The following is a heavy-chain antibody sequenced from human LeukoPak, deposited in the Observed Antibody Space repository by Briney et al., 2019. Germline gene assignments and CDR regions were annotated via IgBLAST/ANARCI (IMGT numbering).Heavy chain of an antibody. J-gene: IGHJ4*01. V-gene: IGHV3-48*01. CDR3: ARDYKYAFDN. CDR2: IGIDSGNT. CDR1: GFRFSDYS. D-gene: IGHD5-24*01. Sequence: QTGGSLRLSCAASGFRFSDYSMNWVRQAPGKGLEWISYIGIDSGNTNYADSVKGRFTVSGDKAKKSLYLQMNSLRVEDTAVYYCARDYKYAFDNWGQEPWSPSPQ.